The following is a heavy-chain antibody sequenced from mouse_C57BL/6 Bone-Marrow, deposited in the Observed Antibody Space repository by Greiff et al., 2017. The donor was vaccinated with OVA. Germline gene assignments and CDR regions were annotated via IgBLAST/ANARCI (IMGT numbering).Heavy chain of an antibody. CDR1: GYTFTSYW. CDR3: ARTYYGYDNYAMDY. V-gene: IGHV1-55*01. D-gene: IGHD2-9*01. CDR2: IYPGSGST. J-gene: IGHJ4*01. Sequence: QVQLQQPGAELVKPGASVKMSCKASGYTFTSYWITWVKQRPGQGLEWIGDIYPGSGSTNYNEKFKSKATLTVDTSSSTAYMQLRSLTSEDSAVYYCARTYYGYDNYAMDYWGQGTSVTVSS.